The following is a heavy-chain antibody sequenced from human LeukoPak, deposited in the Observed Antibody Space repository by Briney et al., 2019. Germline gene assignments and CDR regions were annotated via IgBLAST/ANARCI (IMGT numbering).Heavy chain of an antibody. V-gene: IGHV3-30*01. D-gene: IGHD2-2*01. CDR2: ISYDGSNK. CDR1: GFTFRSYA. J-gene: IGHJ4*02. CDR3: ARGYCSSTFCDLDFDY. Sequence: PGGSLRPSCAASGFTFRSYAMHWVRQAPGKGLEWVAIISYDGSNKYYADSVRGRFTISRDNSKNTLYLQMNSLRLEDTAVYYCARGYCSSTFCDLDFDYWGQGTLVTVSS.